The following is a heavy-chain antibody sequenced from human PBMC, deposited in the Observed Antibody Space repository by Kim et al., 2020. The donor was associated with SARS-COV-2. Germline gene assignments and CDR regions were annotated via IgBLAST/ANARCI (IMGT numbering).Heavy chain of an antibody. CDR3: ASRYYDFWSGYYPYFDY. V-gene: IGHV4-34*01. D-gene: IGHD3-3*01. J-gene: IGHJ4*02. Sequence: LKRRVTISVDTSKNQFSLKLSSVTAADTAVYYCASRYYDFWSGYYPYFDYWGQGTLVTVSS.